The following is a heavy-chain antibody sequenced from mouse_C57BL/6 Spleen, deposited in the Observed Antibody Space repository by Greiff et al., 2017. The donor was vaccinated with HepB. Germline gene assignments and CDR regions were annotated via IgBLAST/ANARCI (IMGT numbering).Heavy chain of an antibody. CDR1: GYTFTSYW. Sequence: QVQLKQPGAELVMPGASVKLSCKASGYTFTSYWMHWVKQRPGQGLEWIGEIDPSDSYTNYNQKFKGKSTLTVDKSSSTAYMQLSSLTSEDSAVYYCARRGVVVDWYFDVWGTGTTVTVSS. CDR2: IDPSDSYT. J-gene: IGHJ1*03. V-gene: IGHV1-69*01. CDR3: ARRGVVVDWYFDV. D-gene: IGHD1-1*01.